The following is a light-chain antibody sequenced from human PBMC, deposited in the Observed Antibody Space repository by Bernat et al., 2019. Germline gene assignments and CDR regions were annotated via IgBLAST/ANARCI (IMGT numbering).Light chain of an antibody. CDR3: QQRTNWIT. CDR1: QSVNTY. CDR2: DAS. J-gene: IGKJ5*01. Sequence: EIVLTQSPATLSLSPGDRATLSYRASQSVNTYLAWYQQKSGQAPRLLIYDASTRATGIPARFSGGGSGTDFTLTISSLEPEDFAVYYCQQRTNWITFGQGTRLEIK. V-gene: IGKV3-11*01.